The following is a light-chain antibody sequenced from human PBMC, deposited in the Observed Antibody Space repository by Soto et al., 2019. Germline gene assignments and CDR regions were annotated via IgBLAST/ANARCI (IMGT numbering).Light chain of an antibody. J-gene: IGLJ2*01. CDR1: SSDVGGYNF. CDR2: EVS. Sequence: QSALTQPPYASGSPGQSVTISCTGTSSDVGGYNFVSWYQQHPGKAPKLMIYEVSKRPSGVPDRFSGSKSGNTASMTVSGLQAEDEADYYCSSYAGSNNFVVFGGGTKHTVL. V-gene: IGLV2-8*01. CDR3: SSYAGSNNFVV.